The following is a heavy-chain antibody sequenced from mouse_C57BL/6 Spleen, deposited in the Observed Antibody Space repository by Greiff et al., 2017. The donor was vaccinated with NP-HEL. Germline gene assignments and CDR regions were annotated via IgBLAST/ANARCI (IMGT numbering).Heavy chain of an antibody. CDR3: ARWGSPYAMDC. J-gene: IGHJ4*01. CDR2: INPSTGGT. V-gene: IGHV1-42*01. D-gene: IGHD1-1*02. Sequence: EVQLQESGPELVKPGASVKISCKVSGYSFTGYYMNWVKQSPEKSLEWIGEINPSTGGTTYNQKFKAKATLTVDKSSSTAYMQLKSLTSEDSAVYYCARWGSPYAMDCWGKGTSVTVAS. CDR1: GYSFTGYY.